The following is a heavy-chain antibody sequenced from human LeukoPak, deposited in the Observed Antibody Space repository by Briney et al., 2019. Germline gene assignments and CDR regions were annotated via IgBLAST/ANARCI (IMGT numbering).Heavy chain of an antibody. CDR3: ARRPVTQLLFRSDYFDY. Sequence: GASVKVSCKASGGTFSSYAISWVRQAPGQGLEWMGGIIPIFGTANYAQKFQGRVTITADKSTSTAYMELTSLRSEHTAVYSCARRPVTQLLFRSDYFDYWGQGTLVTVSS. CDR2: IIPIFGTA. J-gene: IGHJ4*02. CDR1: GGTFSSYA. V-gene: IGHV1-69*06. D-gene: IGHD2-2*01.